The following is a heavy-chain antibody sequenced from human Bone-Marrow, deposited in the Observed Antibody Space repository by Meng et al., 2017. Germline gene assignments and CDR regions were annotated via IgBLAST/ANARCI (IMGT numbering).Heavy chain of an antibody. J-gene: IGHJ6*02. CDR3: AKDDTGYSSGRYGYYYYGMDV. CDR2: ISGSGGST. Sequence: GESLKISCAASGFTFSSYAMSWVRQAPGKGLEWVSAISGSGGSTYYEDSVKGRFTITRDNSKNTLYLQMNSLRAEDTAVYYCAKDDTGYSSGRYGYYYYGMDVWGQGTTVTVSS. D-gene: IGHD6-25*01. V-gene: IGHV3-23*01. CDR1: GFTFSSYA.